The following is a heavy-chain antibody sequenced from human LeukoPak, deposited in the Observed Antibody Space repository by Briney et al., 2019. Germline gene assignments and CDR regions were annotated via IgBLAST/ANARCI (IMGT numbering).Heavy chain of an antibody. CDR3: ARGRRGSYYTFQV. V-gene: IGHV3-11*01. D-gene: IGHD3-16*01. Sequence: PGGSLRLSCAVSGFSLSDYCMNWVRQAPGKGLEWISYVTSTGRSTNYADSVKGRFTISRDSAKNSVSLQLSSLTAEDTAVYYCARGRRGSYYTFQVWGQGTLVSVSS. CDR1: GFSLSDYC. CDR2: VTSTGRST. J-gene: IGHJ4*02.